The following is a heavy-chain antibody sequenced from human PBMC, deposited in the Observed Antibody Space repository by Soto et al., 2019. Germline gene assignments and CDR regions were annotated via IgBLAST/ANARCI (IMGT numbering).Heavy chain of an antibody. Sequence: GGSLRLSCTASGFSFSSHWMHWVRQAPGKGLIWVSRINTDGSTTNYADSVKGRFTISRDNAKNTLYLQMNSLRADDTAVYYCVRFGTYYDTSGYLYWGQGALVTVSS. CDR3: VRFGTYYDTSGYLY. D-gene: IGHD3-22*01. J-gene: IGHJ4*02. CDR2: INTDGSTT. V-gene: IGHV3-74*01. CDR1: GFSFSSHW.